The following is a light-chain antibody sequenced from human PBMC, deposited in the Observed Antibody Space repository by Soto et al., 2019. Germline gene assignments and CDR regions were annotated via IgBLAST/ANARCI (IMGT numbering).Light chain of an antibody. Sequence: IQMTQSPTSLSASVGDRVTITCRASQSVSNYLNWYQQKVGKAPQLLIYFASTLQKGVPSRFSGSGSGTDFTLPISSLQPEDFATYFCQQSYTTPLTFGGGTKVDIK. V-gene: IGKV1-39*01. CDR1: QSVSNY. CDR3: QQSYTTPLT. CDR2: FAS. J-gene: IGKJ4*01.